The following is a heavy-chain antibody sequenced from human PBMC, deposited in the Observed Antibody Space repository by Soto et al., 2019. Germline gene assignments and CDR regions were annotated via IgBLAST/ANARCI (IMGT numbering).Heavy chain of an antibody. CDR1: GGTFSSYA. V-gene: IGHV1-69*11. CDR3: ASHGITGTWVYYYGMDV. J-gene: IGHJ6*02. D-gene: IGHD1-7*01. Sequence: QVQLVQSGAEVKKPGSSVKVSCKGSGGTFSSYAISWVRQAPGQGLEWMGGIIPILGTADYAQKFQGRVTITADESTSTDYMELSSLRSEDTAVYYCASHGITGTWVYYYGMDVWGQGTTVTVSS. CDR2: IIPILGTA.